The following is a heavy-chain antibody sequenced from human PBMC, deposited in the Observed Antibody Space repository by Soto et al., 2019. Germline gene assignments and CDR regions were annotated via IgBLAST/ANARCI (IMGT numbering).Heavy chain of an antibody. CDR3: ARQGTIVVVPAAIRGGPPDY. Sequence: QLQLQESGPGLVKPSETLSLTCTVSGGSISSSSYYWGWIRQPPGKGLEWIGSIYYSGSTYYNPSLKSRVTISVDTSKNQFSLKLRSVTAADTAVYYCARQGTIVVVPAAIRGGPPDYWGQGTLVTVSS. D-gene: IGHD2-2*01. CDR2: IYYSGST. CDR1: GGSISSSSYY. J-gene: IGHJ4*02. V-gene: IGHV4-39*01.